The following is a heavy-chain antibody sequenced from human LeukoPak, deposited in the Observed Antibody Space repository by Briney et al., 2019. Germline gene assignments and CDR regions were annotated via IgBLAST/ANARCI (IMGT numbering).Heavy chain of an antibody. CDR2: INLNSGGT. V-gene: IGHV1-2*02. Sequence: ASVKVSCKASGYTFTGYYMHWVRQAPGQGLEWMGWINLNSGGTNYAQKFQGRVTMTRDTSISTAYMELSRLRSDDTAVYYCAASGYSSGWYLPWDYYYYMDVWGKGTTVTVSS. D-gene: IGHD6-19*01. J-gene: IGHJ6*03. CDR3: AASGYSSGWYLPWDYYYYMDV. CDR1: GYTFTGYY.